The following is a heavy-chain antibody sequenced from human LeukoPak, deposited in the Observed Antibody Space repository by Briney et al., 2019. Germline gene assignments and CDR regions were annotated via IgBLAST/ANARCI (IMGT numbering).Heavy chain of an antibody. CDR1: GGTFSSYA. V-gene: IGHV1-69*13. J-gene: IGHJ4*02. CDR2: IIPIFGTA. D-gene: IGHD2-15*01. CDR3: ARDDCSGGSCYSLFGY. Sequence: SVKVSCKASGGTFSSYAISWVRQAPGQGLEWMGGIIPIFGTANYAQKFQGRVTITADESTSTAYMELSSLRSEDTAVYYCARDDCSGGSCYSLFGYWGQGTLVTVSS.